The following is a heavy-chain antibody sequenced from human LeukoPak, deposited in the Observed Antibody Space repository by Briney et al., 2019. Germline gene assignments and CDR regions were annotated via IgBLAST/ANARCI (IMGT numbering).Heavy chain of an antibody. V-gene: IGHV3-21*01. J-gene: IGHJ4*02. CDR3: ASLAAAGRGFDY. CDR2: ISSSSSYI. CDR1: GFTFSSYS. Sequence: GGSLRLSCAASGFTFSSYSMNWVRQAPGKGLEWVSSISSSSSYIYYADSVKGRFTISRDNAKNSLYLQMNSLRAEDMAVYYCASLAAAGRGFDYWGQGTLVTVSS. D-gene: IGHD6-13*01.